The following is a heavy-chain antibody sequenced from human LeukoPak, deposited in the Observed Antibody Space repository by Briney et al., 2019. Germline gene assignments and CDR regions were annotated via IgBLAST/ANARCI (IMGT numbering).Heavy chain of an antibody. CDR3: ARLGLRFLECLSRGVY. CDR1: GGSISSSSYY. CDR2: IYYSGST. V-gene: IGHV4-39*01. Sequence: SGTLSLTCTVSGGSISSSSYYWGWIRQPPGKGLELIGSIYYSGSTYYNPALKSRVTISVNTSKNQSSLKLSSVTAADTAVYYCARLGLRFLECLSRGVYWGQGTLVTVSS. J-gene: IGHJ4*02. D-gene: IGHD3-3*01.